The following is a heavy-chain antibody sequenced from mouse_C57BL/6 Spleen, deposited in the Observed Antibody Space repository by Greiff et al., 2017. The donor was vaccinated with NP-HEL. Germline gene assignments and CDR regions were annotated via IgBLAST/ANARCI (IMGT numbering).Heavy chain of an antibody. V-gene: IGHV1-64*01. CDR3: ARKEVGELVRGLYAMDY. J-gene: IGHJ4*01. CDR1: GYTFTSYW. Sequence: QVQLQQPGAELVKPGASVKLSCKASGYTFTSYWMHWVKQRPGQGLEWIGMIHPNSGSTNYNEKFKSKATLTVDKSSSTAYMQLSSLTSEDSAVYYCARKEVGELVRGLYAMDYWGQGTSVTVSS. CDR2: IHPNSGST. D-gene: IGHD2-13*01.